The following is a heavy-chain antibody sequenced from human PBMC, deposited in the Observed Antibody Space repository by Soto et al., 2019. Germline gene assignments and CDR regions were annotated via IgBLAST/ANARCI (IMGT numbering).Heavy chain of an antibody. V-gene: IGHV4-59*01. J-gene: IGHJ5*02. Sequence: SETLSLTCTVSGGSISSYYWSWIRQPPGKGLEWIGYIYYSGSTNYNPSLKSRVTISVDTSKNQFSLKLSSVTAADTAVYYCARTIKEQWLVPRWFDPWGQGTLVTVSS. CDR1: GGSISSYY. CDR3: ARTIKEQWLVPRWFDP. D-gene: IGHD6-19*01. CDR2: IYYSGST.